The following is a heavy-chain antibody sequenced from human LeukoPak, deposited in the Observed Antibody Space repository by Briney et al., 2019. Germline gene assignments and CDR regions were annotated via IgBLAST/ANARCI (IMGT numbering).Heavy chain of an antibody. CDR1: GFTFSSYG. D-gene: IGHD6-19*01. Sequence: GGSLRLSCAASGFTFSSYGMHWVRQAPGKGLEWVAVISYDGSNKYYADSVKGRFTISRDNSKNTLYLQMNSLRAEDTAVYYCAKGLSSGWPYYYYYGMDVWGQGTTVTVSS. V-gene: IGHV3-30*18. J-gene: IGHJ6*02. CDR2: ISYDGSNK. CDR3: AKGLSSGWPYYYYYGMDV.